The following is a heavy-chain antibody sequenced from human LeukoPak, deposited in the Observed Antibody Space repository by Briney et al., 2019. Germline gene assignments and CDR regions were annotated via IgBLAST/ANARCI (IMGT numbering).Heavy chain of an antibody. CDR2: MTPKSGNT. CDR1: GYTLVSYD. V-gene: IGHV1-8*01. CDR3: TRGLYYYDSSDSDGFDI. Sequence: ASVKVSCKASGYTLVSYDLNWVRQAPGQGHEWMGRMTPKSGNTGYAQKFEGRVTFTRTTSISTAYMELRSLTSDDTAVYYCTRGLYYYDSSDSDGFDIWGQGKMVTVYS. D-gene: IGHD3-22*01. J-gene: IGHJ3*02.